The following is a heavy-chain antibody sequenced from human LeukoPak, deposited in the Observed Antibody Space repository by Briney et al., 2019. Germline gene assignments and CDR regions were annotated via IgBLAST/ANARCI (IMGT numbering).Heavy chain of an antibody. D-gene: IGHD6-19*01. Sequence: GGSLRLSCAASGFTFSDYAMSWVRQAPGKGLEWVSDISGSGGSTYYADSVKGRFTISRDKSKNTLYLQMNSLRVEDTAVYSCAKGAGISGWYDWGQGTLVTVSS. CDR3: AKGAGISGWYD. CDR1: GFTFSDYA. J-gene: IGHJ4*02. CDR2: ISGSGGST. V-gene: IGHV3-23*01.